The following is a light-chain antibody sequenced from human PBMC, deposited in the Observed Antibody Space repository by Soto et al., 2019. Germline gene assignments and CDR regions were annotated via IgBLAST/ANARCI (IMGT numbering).Light chain of an antibody. CDR1: QSVNTY. CDR3: QQYSNWPPWT. CDR2: GAS. Sequence: EVMMTQSPATLSVSPGERATLSCRASQSVNTYLAWYQQKPGQAPRLLIHGASTRAPGFPARFSGSGSGTDFTLTISGLQSEDFAVYYCQQYSNWPPWTFGPGTMVDIK. J-gene: IGKJ1*01. V-gene: IGKV3-15*01.